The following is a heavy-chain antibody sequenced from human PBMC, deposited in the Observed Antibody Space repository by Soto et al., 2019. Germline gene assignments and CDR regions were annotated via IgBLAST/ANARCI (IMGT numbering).Heavy chain of an antibody. J-gene: IGHJ6*02. V-gene: IGHV3-48*03. D-gene: IGHD3-10*01. CDR1: GFTFSSYE. Sequence: GGSLRLSCAASGFTFSSYEMNWVRQAPGKGLEWVSYISSSGSTIYYADSVKGRFTISRDNAKNSLYLQMNSLRAEDTAVYYCARVEMVRGVIMVYGMDVWGQGTTVTVS. CDR3: ARVEMVRGVIMVYGMDV. CDR2: ISSSGSTI.